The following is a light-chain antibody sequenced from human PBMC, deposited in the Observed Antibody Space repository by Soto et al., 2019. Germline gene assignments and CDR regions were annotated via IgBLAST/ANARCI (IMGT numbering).Light chain of an antibody. CDR3: QQYNNWPRT. Sequence: EIVLTQSPGTLSLSPGERATLSCRASQSVSSSYLAWYQQKFGQAPRLLIYGASSRATGIPDRFSGSGSGTEFTLTISSLQSEDFAVYYCQQYNNWPRTFGQGTKVDIK. J-gene: IGKJ1*01. CDR1: QSVSSSY. V-gene: IGKV3-20*01. CDR2: GAS.